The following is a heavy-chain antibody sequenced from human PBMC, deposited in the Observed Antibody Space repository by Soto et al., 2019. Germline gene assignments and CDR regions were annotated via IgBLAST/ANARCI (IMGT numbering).Heavy chain of an antibody. CDR3: FREGDGSRFLNDF. Sequence: GGSLRLSCAASGFTFSSYAMHWVRQAPGKGLEWVAVISYDGSNKYYADSVKGRFTISRDNSKNTLYLPMNSLRAEDTAVYYFFREGDGSRFLNDFWGQGSLVPVSS. CDR2: ISYDGSNK. V-gene: IGHV3-30-3*01. CDR1: GFTFSSYA. J-gene: IGHJ1*01. D-gene: IGHD3-16*01.